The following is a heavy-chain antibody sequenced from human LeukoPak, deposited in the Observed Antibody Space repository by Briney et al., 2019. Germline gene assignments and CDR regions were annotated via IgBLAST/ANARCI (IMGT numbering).Heavy chain of an antibody. CDR1: GGSISSSSYY. V-gene: IGHV4-39*07. Sequence: SETLSLTCTVSGGSISSSSYYWGWIRQPPGKGLEWIGSIYYSGSTYYNPSLKSRVTISVDTSKNQFSLKLSSVTAAYTAVYYCARDDGSGWYGDYFDYWGQGTLVTVSS. D-gene: IGHD6-19*01. CDR3: ARDDGSGWYGDYFDY. J-gene: IGHJ4*02. CDR2: IYYSGST.